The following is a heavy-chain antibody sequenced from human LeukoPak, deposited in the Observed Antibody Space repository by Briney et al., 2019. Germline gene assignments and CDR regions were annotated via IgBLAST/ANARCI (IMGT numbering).Heavy chain of an antibody. CDR2: TYDSGST. CDR3: ASSSGIRHLGY. CDR1: GGSISSYY. D-gene: IGHD3-10*01. V-gene: IGHV4-59*01. Sequence: SETLSLTCTVSGGSISSYYWSWIRQPPGKGLEWIGYTYDSGSTNYNPSLKSRVTISVDTSKNQFSLKLSSVTAADTAVYYCASSSGIRHLGYWGQGTLVTVSS. J-gene: IGHJ4*02.